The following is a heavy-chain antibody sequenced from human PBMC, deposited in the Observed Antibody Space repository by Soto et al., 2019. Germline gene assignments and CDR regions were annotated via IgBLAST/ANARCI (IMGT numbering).Heavy chain of an antibody. Sequence: SETLSLTCTFSGESIATGAFYRSWIRLQSGKGPEWIGSIFYAGDTYYNPSLKSRVEISLDGSQNQFSLNLRSVTAADTAVYYCAREGDYRTWFEPWGPGTLVTVS. CDR2: IFYAGDT. V-gene: IGHV4-31*03. J-gene: IGHJ5*02. CDR3: AREGDYRTWFEP. D-gene: IGHD4-17*01. CDR1: GESIATGAFY.